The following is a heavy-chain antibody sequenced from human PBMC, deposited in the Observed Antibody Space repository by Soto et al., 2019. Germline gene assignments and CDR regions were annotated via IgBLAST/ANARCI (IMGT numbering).Heavy chain of an antibody. Sequence: EVQLLESGGGLVQPGGPLRLSCEASGFTFSNYDMSWVGQAPGKGLEGVSTISGGGGRIYYADSVKGRFTISRDNSKNTLYMQMNSLRAEDTAVYYCAKRPASLVCFDYWGQGTLVTVSS. CDR3: AKRPASLVCFDY. J-gene: IGHJ4*02. CDR1: GFTFSNYD. D-gene: IGHD2-2*01. CDR2: ISGGGGRI. V-gene: IGHV3-23*01.